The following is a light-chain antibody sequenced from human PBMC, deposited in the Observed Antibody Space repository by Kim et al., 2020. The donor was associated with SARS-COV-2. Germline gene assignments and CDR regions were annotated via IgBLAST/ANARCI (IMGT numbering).Light chain of an antibody. Sequence: LSPGESAPLSCKASQSVSSYLAWYQQKPGKAPRLLIYDASSRAPGIPARFSGRGSVTDFTLTISSLEPEDFAIYYCQHRGNWPPTFGQGTRLEIK. V-gene: IGKV3-11*01. CDR1: QSVSSY. CDR3: QHRGNWPPT. J-gene: IGKJ5*01. CDR2: DAS.